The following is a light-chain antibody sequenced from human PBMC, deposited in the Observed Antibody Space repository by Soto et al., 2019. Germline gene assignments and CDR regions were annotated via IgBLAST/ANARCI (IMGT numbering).Light chain of an antibody. CDR3: QQLNIDSYPIT. J-gene: IGKJ5*01. CDR1: QGISSY. Sequence: IQLTQSPSSLSASVGHRVTITCRASQGISSYLAWYQQKPVKAPKLLIKAASRLQTGVPSRFSGSGSGTDFTLTISGLQPGDFATYYCQQLNIDSYPITFGQGTRLEIK. CDR2: AAS. V-gene: IGKV1-9*01.